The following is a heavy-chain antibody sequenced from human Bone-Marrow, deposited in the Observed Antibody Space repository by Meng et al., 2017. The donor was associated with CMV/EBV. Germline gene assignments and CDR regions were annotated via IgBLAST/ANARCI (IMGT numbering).Heavy chain of an antibody. D-gene: IGHD4-17*01. CDR2: IRFDGSNA. Sequence: GESLKISCAASGFTFSSYAMHWVRQAPGKGLEWVAFIRFDGSNAYYADSVKGRFTISRDNSKNTLYLQMNSLRPEDSAVYYCAKDAAGDYGDYGVVDYWGQGTLVTVSS. CDR1: GFTFSSYA. J-gene: IGHJ4*02. V-gene: IGHV3-30*02. CDR3: AKDAAGDYGDYGVVDY.